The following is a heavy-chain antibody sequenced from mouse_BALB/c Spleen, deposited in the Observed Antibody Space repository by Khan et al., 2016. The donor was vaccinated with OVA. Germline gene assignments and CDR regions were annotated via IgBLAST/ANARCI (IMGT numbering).Heavy chain of an antibody. J-gene: IGHJ3*01. CDR2: INPSDGGT. CDR3: TRSGWAAFAY. D-gene: IGHD1-1*02. CDR1: GYTFTSYY. Sequence: VQLQQSGAELVKPGASVKLSCKASGYTFTSYYMYWVKQRPGQGLEWIGGINPSDGGTNFNEKLKSKATLTVDKSSSTAYMQLSSLTSEDSAVYYCTRSGWAAFAYWGQGTLVTVSA. V-gene: IGHV1S81*02.